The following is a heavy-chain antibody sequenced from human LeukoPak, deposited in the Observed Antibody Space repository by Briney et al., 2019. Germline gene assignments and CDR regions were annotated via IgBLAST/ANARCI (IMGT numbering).Heavy chain of an antibody. Sequence: GGSLRLSCAASGFTFSSYAMSWVRQAPGKGLEWVSAISGSGGSTYYADSVKGRFTISRDNSKNTLYLQTNSLRAEDTAVYYCAKDGLKLWLFDYWGQGTLVTVSS. D-gene: IGHD2-21*01. CDR1: GFTFSSYA. CDR2: ISGSGGST. V-gene: IGHV3-23*01. CDR3: AKDGLKLWLFDY. J-gene: IGHJ4*02.